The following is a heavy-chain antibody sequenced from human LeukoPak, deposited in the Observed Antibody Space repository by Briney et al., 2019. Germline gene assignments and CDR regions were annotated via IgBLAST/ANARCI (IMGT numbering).Heavy chain of an antibody. CDR3: ASATTAMVYYFDY. D-gene: IGHD5-18*01. Sequence: SETLSLTCTVSGGSISSDYWSWIRQPPGKGLEWIGYIYYSGSTNYNPSLKSRVTISVDTSKNQFSLKLSSVTAADTAVYYCASATTAMVYYFDYWGQGTLVTVSS. CDR1: GGSISSDY. CDR2: IYYSGST. J-gene: IGHJ4*02. V-gene: IGHV4-59*12.